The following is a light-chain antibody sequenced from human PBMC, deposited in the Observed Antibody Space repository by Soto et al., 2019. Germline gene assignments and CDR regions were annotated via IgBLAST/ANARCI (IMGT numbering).Light chain of an antibody. V-gene: IGKV3-20*01. J-gene: IGKJ5*01. CDR2: SVS. CDR1: QSVRSSY. CDR3: QQCGSSST. Sequence: EIVLTQSPGTLSLSPGERATLSCRASQSVRSSYLAWYQQKPGQAPRFLIYSVSSRATGIPDRFSGSGSGTDFTLTISRLEPEDFAVYYCQQCGSSSTFGQGTRLEIK.